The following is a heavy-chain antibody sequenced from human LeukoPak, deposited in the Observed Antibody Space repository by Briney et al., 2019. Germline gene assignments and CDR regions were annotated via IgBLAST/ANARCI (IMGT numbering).Heavy chain of an antibody. CDR2: INPNSGGT. J-gene: IGHJ6*02. CDR1: GYTFTGYY. Sequence: ASVKVSCKASGYTFTGYYMHWVRQAPGQGLEWMGWINPNSGGTNYAQKFQGRVTMTRDTSISTAYMELSRLRSDDTAVYYCARNTMIVVVPTDYYGMDVWGQGTTVTVSS. CDR3: ARNTMIVVVPTDYYGMDV. D-gene: IGHD3-22*01. V-gene: IGHV1-2*02.